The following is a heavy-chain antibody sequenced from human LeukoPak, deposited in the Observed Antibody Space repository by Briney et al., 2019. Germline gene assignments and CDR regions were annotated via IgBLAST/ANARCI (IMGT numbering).Heavy chain of an antibody. D-gene: IGHD2-2*01. J-gene: IGHJ3*02. CDR3: ARAPLDQLLSAFDI. CDR2: INHSGST. V-gene: IGHV4-34*01. Sequence: SATLSLTCAVYGGSPSGYYWSWIRQPPGKGLEWIGEINHSGSTNYNPSLKSRVTISVDTSKNQFSLKLSSVTAADTAVYYCARAPLDQLLSAFDIWGQGTMVTVSS. CDR1: GGSPSGYY.